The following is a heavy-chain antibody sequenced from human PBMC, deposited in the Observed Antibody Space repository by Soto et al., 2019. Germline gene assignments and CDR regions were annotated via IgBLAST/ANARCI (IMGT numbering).Heavy chain of an antibody. V-gene: IGHV1-3*01. CDR2: INAGNGNT. D-gene: IGHD6-19*01. CDR1: GYTFTGYA. CDR3: ARAVAVPADFDY. Sequence: EASVKVSCKASGYTFTGYAMHWVRQAPRQRLEWMGWINAGNGNTKYSQKFQGRVTITRDTSASTAYMELSSLRSEDSAVYYCARAVAVPADFDYWGQGTLVTVSS. J-gene: IGHJ4*02.